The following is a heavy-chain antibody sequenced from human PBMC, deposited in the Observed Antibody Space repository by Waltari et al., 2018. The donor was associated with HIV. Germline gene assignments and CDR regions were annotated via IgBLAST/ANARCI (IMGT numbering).Heavy chain of an antibody. CDR3: AKDARFLDLDYNYGMDV. J-gene: IGHJ6*02. CDR1: GFTFSSYG. V-gene: IGHV3-30*18. CDR2: ISYDGSNK. Sequence: VQLVESGGGVVQPGRSLRLSCAASGFTFSSYGMHWVRQAPGKGLEWVAVISYDGSNKYYADSVKGRFTISRDNSKNTLYLQMNSLRAEDTAVYYCAKDARFLDLDYNYGMDVWGQGTTVTVSS. D-gene: IGHD3-3*01.